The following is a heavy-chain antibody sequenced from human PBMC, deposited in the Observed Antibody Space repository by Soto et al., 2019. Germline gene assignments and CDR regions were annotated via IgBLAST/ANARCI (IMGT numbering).Heavy chain of an antibody. Sequence: SETLSLTCTVSGGSISSGGYYWSWIRQHPGKGLEWIGYIYYSGSTYYNPSLKSRVTISVDTSKNQFSLKLSSVTAADTAVYYCAALPAVAGNFDYWGQGTLVTVSS. CDR3: AALPAVAGNFDY. CDR2: IYYSGST. J-gene: IGHJ4*02. CDR1: GGSISSGGYY. D-gene: IGHD6-19*01. V-gene: IGHV4-31*03.